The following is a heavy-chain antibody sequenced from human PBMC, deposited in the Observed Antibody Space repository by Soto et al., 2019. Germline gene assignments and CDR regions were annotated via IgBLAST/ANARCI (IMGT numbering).Heavy chain of an antibody. V-gene: IGHV3-9*01. D-gene: IGHD3-3*01. J-gene: IGHJ4*02. CDR3: VKDIGDYDFWSGYPDY. CDR1: GFTFDDYA. CDR2: ISWNSGSI. Sequence: EVQLVESGGGLVQPGRSLRLSCAASGFTFDDYAMHWVRQAPGKGLEWVSGISWNSGSIGYADSVKGRFTISRDNAKNSLYLQMNSLRAEDTALYYCVKDIGDYDFWSGYPDYWGQGTLVTVSS.